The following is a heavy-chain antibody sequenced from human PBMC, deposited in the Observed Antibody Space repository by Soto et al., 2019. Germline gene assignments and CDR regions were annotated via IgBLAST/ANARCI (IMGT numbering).Heavy chain of an antibody. V-gene: IGHV3-9*01. CDR2: ISWNSGSI. J-gene: IGHJ4*02. CDR1: GFTFDDYA. CDR3: TSGRGYDILTGYYPYFDY. D-gene: IGHD3-9*01. Sequence: EVQLVESGGGLVQPGRSLRLSCAVSGFTFDDYAMHWVRQAPGKGLEWVSGISWNSGSIGYADTVRGRFTISRDNARNSLYLQMNSLSADDTALYSCTSGRGYDILTGYYPYFDYWGQGTLVTVSS.